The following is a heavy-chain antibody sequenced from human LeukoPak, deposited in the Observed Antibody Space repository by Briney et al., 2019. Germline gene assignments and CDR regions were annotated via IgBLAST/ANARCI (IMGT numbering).Heavy chain of an antibody. CDR1: EFTFSSYA. D-gene: IGHD2-2*01. CDR2: MSGSGGST. Sequence: GGSLRLSCAASEFTFSSYAMNWVRQAPGKGLEWVSAMSGSGGSTYYADSVKGRFTISRDNSKNTLYLQMNSLRAEDTAVYYCARGRAGYQLLFATARYNWFDPWGQGTLVTVSS. J-gene: IGHJ5*02. CDR3: ARGRAGYQLLFATARYNWFDP. V-gene: IGHV3-23*01.